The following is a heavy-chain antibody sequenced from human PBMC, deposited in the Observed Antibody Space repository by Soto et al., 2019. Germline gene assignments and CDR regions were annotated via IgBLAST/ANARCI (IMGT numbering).Heavy chain of an antibody. CDR2: LYYSGST. D-gene: IGHD6-19*01. Sequence: QVQLQESGPGLVKPSQTLSLTCTVSGGSVSGGVYYWNWIRQHPEKGREWIGYLYYSGSTYYNPTLRSRVTLSADASKNLSPLKLSSVTVADTAVYSCARSSVAGAGYFQHWGQGTQVIVSS. CDR1: GGSVSGGVYY. V-gene: IGHV4-31*03. J-gene: IGHJ1*01. CDR3: ARSSVAGAGYFQH.